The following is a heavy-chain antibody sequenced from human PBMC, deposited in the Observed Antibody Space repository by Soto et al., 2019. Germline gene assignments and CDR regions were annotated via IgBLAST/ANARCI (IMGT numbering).Heavy chain of an antibody. D-gene: IGHD1-26*01. CDR2: INPSGGST. CDR1: GYTFTSYY. J-gene: IGHJ4*02. Sequence: ASVKVSCKASGYTFTSYYMNWVRQAPGQGLEWMGIINPSGGSTSYAQKFQGRVTMTRDTSTSTVYMELSSLRSEDTAVYYCARAPKAASSESYDLFLDCWDQGTLVTVSS. CDR3: ARAPKAASSESYDLFLDC. V-gene: IGHV1-46*01.